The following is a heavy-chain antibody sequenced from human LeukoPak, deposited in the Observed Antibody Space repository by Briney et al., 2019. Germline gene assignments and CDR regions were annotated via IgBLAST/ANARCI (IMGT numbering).Heavy chain of an antibody. V-gene: IGHV3-30*04. CDR3: EGSGGY. J-gene: IGHJ4*02. Sequence: GTSLRLSCAASGFTFISYAIHWVRQAPGKGLEWVAVISFHGTDTFYADSVKGRFTISRDNSNNTMYLQMNSLRAEDTAVYYCEGSGGYWGQGTLVTVSS. CDR1: GFTFISYA. D-gene: IGHD2-15*01. CDR2: ISFHGTDT.